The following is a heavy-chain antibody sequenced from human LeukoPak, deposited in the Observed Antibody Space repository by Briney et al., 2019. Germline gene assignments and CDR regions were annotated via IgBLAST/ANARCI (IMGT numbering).Heavy chain of an antibody. Sequence: SETLSLTCTVSGGSISSSSYYWGWIRQPPGKGLEWIGSIYYSGSTYYNPSLKSRVTISVDTSKNQFSLKPSSVTAADTAVYYCAKCSPDYYDSSGTLDYWGQGTLVTVSS. D-gene: IGHD3-22*01. CDR1: GGSISSSSYY. CDR2: IYYSGST. J-gene: IGHJ4*02. V-gene: IGHV4-39*07. CDR3: AKCSPDYYDSSGTLDY.